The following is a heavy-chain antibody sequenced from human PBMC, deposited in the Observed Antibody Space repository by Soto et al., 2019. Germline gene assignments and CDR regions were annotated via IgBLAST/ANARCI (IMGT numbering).Heavy chain of an antibody. V-gene: IGHV3-23*01. CDR3: AKDMRPDGVWDCDY. J-gene: IGHJ4*02. Sequence: VQLLESGGGLAQPGGSLRLSCAASGFTFSTYTMAWVRQAPGRGLEWVAGVSQGGTAHYADSVKGRFTISRDNSRDTVYLQKIPMRGEDTAVYYCAKDMRPDGVWDCDYWGQGTLVTVSS. D-gene: IGHD4-17*01. CDR1: GFTFSTYT. CDR2: VSQGGTA.